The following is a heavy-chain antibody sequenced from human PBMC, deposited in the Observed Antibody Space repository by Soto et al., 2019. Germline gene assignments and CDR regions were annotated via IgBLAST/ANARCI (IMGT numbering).Heavy chain of an antibody. V-gene: IGHV1-69*01. CDR1: GGLFSSYP. D-gene: IGHD3-22*01. CDR2: IIPVFQTA. CDR3: ARGGSGYTWFNEF. J-gene: IGHJ4*02. Sequence: QEQLVKSGAEVKKPGSSVKVSCKASGGLFSSYPIRWVRQLPGQGLEWMGGIIPVFQTAYYTQRFQGRVTITADESTNTAYMELSSLRSEDTAIYYCARGGSGYTWFNEFWGQGTLVTVSS.